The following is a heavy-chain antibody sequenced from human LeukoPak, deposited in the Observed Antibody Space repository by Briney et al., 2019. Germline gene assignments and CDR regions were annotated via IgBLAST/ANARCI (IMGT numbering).Heavy chain of an antibody. CDR3: ARDPLAQDYDGDY. Sequence: PGGSLRLSCAASGFTVSSNYISWVRQAPGKGLEWVSVIYSGVSTYYADSVKGRFTISRDNSKNTLYLQMNSLRAEDTAVYYCARDPLAQDYDGDYWGREPWSPSPQ. D-gene: IGHD4-23*01. CDR2: IYSGVST. J-gene: IGHJ4*02. V-gene: IGHV3-66*02. CDR1: GFTVSSNY.